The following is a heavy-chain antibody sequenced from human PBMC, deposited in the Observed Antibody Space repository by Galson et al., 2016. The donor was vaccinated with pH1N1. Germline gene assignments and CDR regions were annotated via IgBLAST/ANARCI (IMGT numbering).Heavy chain of an antibody. Sequence: QSGAEVKRPGESLKISCQGSGYNFPTSWIGWVRQMPGKGLEWMAIIHLAGSHIRYSPSFQGPVSVSADKSINTVSLPWGSLSASDTAMYYCARQNDYGDYRGNAFDICCQRTMGTVSS. V-gene: IGHV5-51*01. D-gene: IGHD4-17*01. CDR1: GYNFPTSW. J-gene: IGHJ3*02. CDR3: ARQNDYGDYRGNAFDI. CDR2: IHLAGSHI.